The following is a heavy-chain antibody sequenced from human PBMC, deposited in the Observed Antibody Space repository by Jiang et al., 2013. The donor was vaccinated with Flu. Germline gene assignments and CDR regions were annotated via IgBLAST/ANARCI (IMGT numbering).Heavy chain of an antibody. CDR2: IYPGDSDT. J-gene: IGHJ4*02. Sequence: GAEVKKPGESLKISCKGSGYIFTSFYIAWVRQMPGKGLEWMGIIYPGDSDTRYNPSFQGQVTISVDKSISTAYLQWSSLKASDTAIYYCASPRGYNYGPFDFWGQGTLVTVSS. CDR3: ASPRGYNYGPFDF. D-gene: IGHD5-18*01. V-gene: IGHV5-51*01. CDR1: GYIFTSFY.